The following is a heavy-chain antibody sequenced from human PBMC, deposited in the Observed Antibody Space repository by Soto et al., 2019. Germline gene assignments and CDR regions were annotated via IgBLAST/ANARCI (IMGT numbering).Heavy chain of an antibody. V-gene: IGHV3-66*01. J-gene: IGHJ4*02. Sequence: EVQLVESGGGLVQPGGSLRLSCVVSGFTVSSNYMSWVRQAPGKGLEWVSVIYSGGSTYYADSVKGRFSISRDNSKNTLYLHMNSLRVEDTAVYYCARDLRGVVTPGYYFDYWGQGILVTVSS. CDR2: IYSGGST. CDR3: ARDLRGVVTPGYYFDY. D-gene: IGHD2-15*01. CDR1: GFTVSSNY.